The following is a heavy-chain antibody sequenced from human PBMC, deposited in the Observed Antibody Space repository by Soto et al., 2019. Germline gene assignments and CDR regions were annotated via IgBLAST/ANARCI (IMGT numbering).Heavy chain of an antibody. CDR2: IWYDGSNK. CDR1: GFTFSSYG. J-gene: IGHJ6*02. CDR3: ARDTARAMVRIYYGMDV. Sequence: PGGSLRLSCAASGFTFSSYGMHWFRQAPGKGLEWVAVIWYDGSNKYYADSVKGRFTISRDNSKNTLYLQMNSLRAEDTAVYYCARDTARAMVRIYYGMDVWGQGTTVTVSS. D-gene: IGHD3-10*01. V-gene: IGHV3-33*01.